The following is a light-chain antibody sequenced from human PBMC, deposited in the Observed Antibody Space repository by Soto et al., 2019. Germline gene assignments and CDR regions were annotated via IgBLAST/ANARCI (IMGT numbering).Light chain of an antibody. CDR1: QSIGLA. CDR3: QQRTDRPPWT. Sequence: EIVLTQSPATLSLSPGERATLSCRASQSIGLAIAWYQHKPGQAPRLLIFDASQRATGIPARFRGSGSETDFTLSISSLEPEDFAVYYCQQRTDRPPWTFGQETKVESK. J-gene: IGKJ1*01. CDR2: DAS. V-gene: IGKV3-11*01.